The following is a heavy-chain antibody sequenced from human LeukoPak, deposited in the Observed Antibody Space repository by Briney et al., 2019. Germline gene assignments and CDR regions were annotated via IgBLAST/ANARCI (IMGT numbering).Heavy chain of an antibody. CDR1: GFTVSTNY. CDR3: ARDLGPIVGATDY. J-gene: IGHJ4*02. CDR2: ISSGSSHI. D-gene: IGHD1-26*01. V-gene: IGHV3-21*01. Sequence: GESLRLSCAASGFTVSTNYMSWVRQAPGKGLEWVAFISSGSSHIQYTDSVRCRFTIARDSAKSSLSLQMNGLRAEDTAEYYCARDLGPIVGATDYWGQGTLVTVSS.